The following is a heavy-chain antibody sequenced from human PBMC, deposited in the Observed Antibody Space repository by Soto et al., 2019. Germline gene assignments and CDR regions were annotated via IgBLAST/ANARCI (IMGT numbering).Heavy chain of an antibody. Sequence: GGSLRLSCAASGFTFSSYGMHWVRQAPGKGLEWVAVISYDGSNKYYADSVKGRFTISRDNSKNTLYLQMNSLRAEDTAVYYCAKDPVTLGGGYYPNWFDPWGQGTLVTVYS. CDR2: ISYDGSNK. J-gene: IGHJ5*02. V-gene: IGHV3-30*18. CDR3: AKDPVTLGGGYYPNWFDP. D-gene: IGHD3-22*01. CDR1: GFTFSSYG.